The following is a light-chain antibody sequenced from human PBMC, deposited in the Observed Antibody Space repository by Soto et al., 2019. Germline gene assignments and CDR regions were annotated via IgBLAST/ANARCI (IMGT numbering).Light chain of an antibody. CDR3: QQRSNWPPIT. Sequence: EIVFSQSPDTLCLSPGEGAPLSCRATQNVARRNLAWYQHSPGQSPRLVISGASTRADDTPDSFSSSGSGTKLTLTISSLETEDAAVYSCQQRSNWPPITFGQGTRLEIK. J-gene: IGKJ5*01. CDR2: GAS. CDR1: QNVARRN. V-gene: IGKV3D-20*02.